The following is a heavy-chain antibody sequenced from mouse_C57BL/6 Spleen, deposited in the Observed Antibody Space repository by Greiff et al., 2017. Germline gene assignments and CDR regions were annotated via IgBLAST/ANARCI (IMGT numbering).Heavy chain of an antibody. Sequence: VQLQQSGAELVRPGASVKLSCTASGFNIKDDYMHWVKQRPEQGLEWIGWIDTENGDTEYASKFQGKATITADTSSNTAYLQLSSLTSEDTAVYYCTTFYYYGSSYGYWGQGTTLTVSS. CDR1: GFNIKDDY. J-gene: IGHJ2*01. CDR3: TTFYYYGSSYGY. CDR2: IDTENGDT. D-gene: IGHD1-1*01. V-gene: IGHV14-4*01.